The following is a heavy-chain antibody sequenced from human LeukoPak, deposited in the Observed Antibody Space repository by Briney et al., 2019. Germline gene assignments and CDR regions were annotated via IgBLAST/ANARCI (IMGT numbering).Heavy chain of an antibody. CDR3: ARVPLYYYYMDV. Sequence: ASVKVSCKASGYTFTGYYMHWVRQAPGQGLEWMGWVNPNSGGTNYAQKFQGRVTMTRDTSISTAYMELSRLRSDDTAVYYCARVPLYYYYMDVWGKGTTVTVSS. V-gene: IGHV1-2*02. CDR2: VNPNSGGT. CDR1: GYTFTGYY. J-gene: IGHJ6*03.